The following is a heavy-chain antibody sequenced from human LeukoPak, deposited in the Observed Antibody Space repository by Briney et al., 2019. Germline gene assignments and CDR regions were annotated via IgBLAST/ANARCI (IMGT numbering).Heavy chain of an antibody. V-gene: IGHV4-38-2*02. Sequence: PSETLSLMCTVSGYSISSGHYWGWIRQPPGKGLEWIGSMYHSGSTYYNPSLKSRVTISIDTSKNQFSLRLTSVTAADTAVYYCARHVGRSGSYDWGQGTLVTVSS. J-gene: IGHJ4*02. CDR1: GYSISSGHY. CDR3: ARHVGRSGSYD. D-gene: IGHD1-26*01. CDR2: MYHSGST.